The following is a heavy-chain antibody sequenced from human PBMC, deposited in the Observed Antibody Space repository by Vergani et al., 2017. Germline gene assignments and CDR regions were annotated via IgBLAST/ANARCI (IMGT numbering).Heavy chain of an antibody. CDR1: GFTFSSYE. CDR3: ARAGYFFSPYDAFDI. J-gene: IGHJ3*02. CDR2: ISSSGSTI. V-gene: IGHV3-48*03. D-gene: IGHD3-3*01. Sequence: EVQLVESGGGLVQPGGSLRLSCASSGFTFSSYEMNWVRQAPGKGLEWVSYISSSGSTIYYADSVKGRFTISRDNAKNSLYLQMNSLRAEDTAVYYCARAGYFFSPYDAFDIWGQGTMVTVSS.